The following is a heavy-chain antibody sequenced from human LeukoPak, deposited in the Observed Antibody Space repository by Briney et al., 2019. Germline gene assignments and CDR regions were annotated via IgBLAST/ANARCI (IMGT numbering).Heavy chain of an antibody. CDR2: ISYDGSNK. D-gene: IGHD3-10*01. J-gene: IGHJ4*02. CDR3: ARVPGFI. Sequence: GGSLRLSCGDSTFNFSDYGMHWVRQAPGKGLEWVAVISYDGSNKYYADSVKGGFTISRDNSKNTLYLQMNSLRAEDTAVYYCARVPGFIWGQGTLVTVSS. V-gene: IGHV3-30*03. CDR1: TFNFSDYG.